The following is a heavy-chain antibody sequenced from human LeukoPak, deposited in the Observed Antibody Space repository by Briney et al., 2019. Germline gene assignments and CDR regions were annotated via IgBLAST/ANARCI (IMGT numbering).Heavy chain of an antibody. CDR3: ARDYGGSSPFDY. J-gene: IGHJ4*02. Sequence: GGSLRLSCAASGFTFSSYGMHWVRQAPGKGLEWVAFIQYDGSNKNYADSVKGRFTISRDNAKNSLYLQMNSLRAEDTAVYYCARDYGGSSPFDYWGQGTLVTVSS. CDR2: IQYDGSNK. CDR1: GFTFSSYG. D-gene: IGHD4-23*01. V-gene: IGHV3-30*12.